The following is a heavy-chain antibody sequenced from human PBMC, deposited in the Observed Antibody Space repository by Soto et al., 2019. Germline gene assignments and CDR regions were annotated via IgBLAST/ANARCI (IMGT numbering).Heavy chain of an antibody. V-gene: IGHV4-34*01. D-gene: IGHD3-22*01. Sequence: PSETLSLTCAVYGGSFSGYYWSWIRQPPGKGLEWIGEINHSGSTNYNPSLKSRVTISVDTSKNQFSLKLSSVTAADTAVYYCARGPRISPEVVVITPTSNAEYFQHWGQGTLVTVSS. CDR2: INHSGST. CDR3: ARGPRISPEVVVITPTSNAEYFQH. CDR1: GGSFSGYY. J-gene: IGHJ1*01.